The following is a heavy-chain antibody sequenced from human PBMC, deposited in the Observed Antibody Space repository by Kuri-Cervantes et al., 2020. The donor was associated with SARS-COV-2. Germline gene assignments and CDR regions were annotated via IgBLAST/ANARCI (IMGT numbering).Heavy chain of an antibody. V-gene: IGHV4-39*01. CDR3: ARHYAFDGFHK. CDR2: IYESGDT. J-gene: IGHJ4*02. Sequence: GSLRLSCTVSGASISSSTYYWGWIRQSPGKGLEWLGSIYESGDTYYSSSLKSRLRLSVDTSKNQFSLKLTSVTAADTAKYYCARHYAFDGFHKWGQGTQVTVSS. CDR1: GASISSSTYY. D-gene: IGHD3-9*01.